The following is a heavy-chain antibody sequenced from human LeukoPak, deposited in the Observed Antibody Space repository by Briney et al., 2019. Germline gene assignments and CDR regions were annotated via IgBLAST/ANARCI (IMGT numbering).Heavy chain of an antibody. V-gene: IGHV3-21*01. CDR1: GFTFSSYS. Sequence: GGSLRLSCAASGFTFSSYSMNWVRQAPGKGLEWVSSISSSSSYIYYADSVKGRFTISRDNAKNLLYLQMNSLRAEDTAVYYCARLITMIVEDAFDIWGQGTMVTVSS. D-gene: IGHD3-22*01. CDR2: ISSSSSYI. J-gene: IGHJ3*02. CDR3: ARLITMIVEDAFDI.